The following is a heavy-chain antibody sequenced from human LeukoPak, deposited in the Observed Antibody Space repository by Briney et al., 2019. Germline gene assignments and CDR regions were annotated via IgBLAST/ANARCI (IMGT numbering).Heavy chain of an antibody. CDR3: ARGRGYSYGPHNYFDY. CDR2: INHSGSS. Sequence: ETLSLTCAVYGGSFSGYYWSWIRQPPGKGLEWIGEINHSGSSNYNPSLKSRVTISVDTSKNQFSLKLSSVTAADTAVYYCARGRGYSYGPHNYFDYWGQGTLVTVSS. D-gene: IGHD5-18*01. V-gene: IGHV4-34*01. J-gene: IGHJ4*02. CDR1: GGSFSGYY.